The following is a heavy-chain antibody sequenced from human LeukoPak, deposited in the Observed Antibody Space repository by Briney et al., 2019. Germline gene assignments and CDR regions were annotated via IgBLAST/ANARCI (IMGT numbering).Heavy chain of an antibody. Sequence: PGGSLRLSCAASGFTFSSYEMNWVRQAPGKGLEWVSYISSSGSTIYYADPVKGRFTISRDNAKNSLYLQMNSLRAEDTAVYYCARAYRNYGDYWGQGTLVTVSS. D-gene: IGHD4-11*01. CDR2: ISSSGSTI. J-gene: IGHJ4*02. CDR1: GFTFSSYE. CDR3: ARAYRNYGDY. V-gene: IGHV3-48*03.